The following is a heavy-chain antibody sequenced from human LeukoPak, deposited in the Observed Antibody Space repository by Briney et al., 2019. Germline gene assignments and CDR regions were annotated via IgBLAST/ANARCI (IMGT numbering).Heavy chain of an antibody. Sequence: SVKVSCKASGGTISRYGISWVRQAPGQGLEWMGGIIPISGTRNYAQRFEDRVTITTDESTNTDYMELSSLRSEDTAVYYCGKGYGSGSFPYYYYVDVWGKGTTVTVSS. J-gene: IGHJ6*03. V-gene: IGHV1-69*05. CDR2: IIPISGTR. D-gene: IGHD3-10*01. CDR3: GKGYGSGSFPYYYYVDV. CDR1: GGTISRYG.